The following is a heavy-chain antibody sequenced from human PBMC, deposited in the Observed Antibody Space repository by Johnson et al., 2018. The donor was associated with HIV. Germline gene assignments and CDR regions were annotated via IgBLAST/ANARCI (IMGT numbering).Heavy chain of an antibody. CDR3: AKDLGDAVGDTHDAFDI. J-gene: IGHJ3*02. CDR1: GFTVSGNY. V-gene: IGHV3-66*01. Sequence: VQLVESGGGLVQPGGSLRLSCGASGFTVSGNYMSWVRQAPGKGLEWVSVIYTGGSTYYADSVTGRFTISRDNSKNTLYLQMNSLRAEDTAIYYCAKDLGDAVGDTHDAFDIWGQGTMVTVSS. D-gene: IGHD1-26*01. CDR2: IYTGGST.